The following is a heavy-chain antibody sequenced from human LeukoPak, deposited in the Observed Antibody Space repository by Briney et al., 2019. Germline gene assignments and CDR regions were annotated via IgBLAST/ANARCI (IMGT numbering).Heavy chain of an antibody. CDR2: INPSGGST. V-gene: IGHV1-46*01. Sequence: ASVKVSCKASGYTFTSYGISWVRQAPGQGLEWMGIINPSGGSTSYAQKFQGRVTMTRDTSTSTVYMELSSLRSEDTAVYYCARGTVVVVAATYYFDYWGQGTLVTVSS. D-gene: IGHD2-15*01. J-gene: IGHJ4*02. CDR3: ARGTVVVVAATYYFDY. CDR1: GYTFTSYG.